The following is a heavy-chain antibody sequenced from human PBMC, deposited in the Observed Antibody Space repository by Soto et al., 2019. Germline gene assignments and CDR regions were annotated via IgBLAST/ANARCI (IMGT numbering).Heavy chain of an antibody. Sequence: ASVKVSCKASGYTFTGYYMHWVRQAPGQGLEWMGWINPNSGGTNYAQKFQGWVTMTRDTSISTAYMELSRLRSDDTAVYYCARSIAARTSTLPYYYYYMDVWGKGTTVTVSS. CDR2: INPNSGGT. D-gene: IGHD6-6*01. CDR3: ARSIAARTSTLPYYYYYMDV. V-gene: IGHV1-2*04. CDR1: GYTFTGYY. J-gene: IGHJ6*03.